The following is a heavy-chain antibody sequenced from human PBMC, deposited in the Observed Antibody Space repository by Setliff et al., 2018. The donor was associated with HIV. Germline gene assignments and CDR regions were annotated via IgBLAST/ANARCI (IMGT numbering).Heavy chain of an antibody. Sequence: ASVKVSCKASGYTFTDYYIHWVRQAPGQGLKWIGWINPNIGGTNYAQKFQGRVTMTTDTSISTAHMELSRLTSDDTAVYYCARIVYYYDTSGYYRQYYFDYGGQGTLVTVSS. J-gene: IGHJ4*02. D-gene: IGHD3-22*01. CDR3: ARIVYYYDTSGYYRQYYFDY. CDR2: INPNIGGT. CDR1: GYTFTDYY. V-gene: IGHV1-2*02.